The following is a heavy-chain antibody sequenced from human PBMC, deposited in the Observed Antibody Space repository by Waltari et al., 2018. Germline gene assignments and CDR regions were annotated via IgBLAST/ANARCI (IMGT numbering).Heavy chain of an antibody. CDR3: ARYCSSTSCYADAFDI. Sequence: QVQLVQSGAEVKKPGSSVKVSCKASGGTFGSYPDSWVRRDPGPGLEWMGRIIPILGIANYAQKFQGRVTITADKSTSTAYMELSSLRSEDTAVYYCARYCSSTSCYADAFDIWGQGTMVTVSS. V-gene: IGHV1-69*04. D-gene: IGHD2-2*01. CDR1: GGTFGSYP. J-gene: IGHJ3*02. CDR2: IIPILGIA.